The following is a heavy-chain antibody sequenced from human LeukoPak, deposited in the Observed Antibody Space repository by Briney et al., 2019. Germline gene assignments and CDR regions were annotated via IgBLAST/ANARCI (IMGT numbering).Heavy chain of an antibody. CDR3: AKSPVSSCRGSFCYPFDY. J-gene: IGHJ4*02. CDR2: ISGSDDGT. Sequence: GGSLRLSCAASGFTFSSYAMSWVREIPGKGLEWVSAISGSDDGTYYADSVKGRFTISRDNSRNTLYLQMNTLRAEDTAVYFCAKSPVSSCRGSFCYPFDYWGQGNLVTVSS. V-gene: IGHV3-23*01. CDR1: GFTFSSYA. D-gene: IGHD2-15*01.